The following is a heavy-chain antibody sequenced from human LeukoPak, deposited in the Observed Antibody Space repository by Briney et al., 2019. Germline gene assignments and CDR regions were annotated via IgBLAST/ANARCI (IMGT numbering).Heavy chain of an antibody. CDR1: GFTVSSNY. V-gene: IGHV3-23*01. CDR3: VQEGPRGLAFDI. J-gene: IGHJ3*02. CDR2: ISGSGGST. Sequence: GGSLRLSCAASGFTVSSNYMSWVRQAPGKGLEWVSAISGSGGSTYYADSVKGRFTISRDNSKNTLYLQMNSLRAEDTAVYYCVQEGPRGLAFDIWGQGTRVTVSS.